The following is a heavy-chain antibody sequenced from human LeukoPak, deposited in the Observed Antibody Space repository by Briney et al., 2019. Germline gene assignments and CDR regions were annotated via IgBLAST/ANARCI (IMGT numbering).Heavy chain of an antibody. D-gene: IGHD5-24*01. J-gene: IGHJ4*02. Sequence: ASVKVSCKASGYTFTGYYMHWVRQAPGQGLEWMGWINPNSGGTKYAQKFQGRVTMTRDTSISTAYMELSSLRSDDTAVYYCARRGEGYNFAYWGQGTLVTASS. CDR3: ARRGEGYNFAY. CDR2: INPNSGGT. V-gene: IGHV1-2*02. CDR1: GYTFTGYY.